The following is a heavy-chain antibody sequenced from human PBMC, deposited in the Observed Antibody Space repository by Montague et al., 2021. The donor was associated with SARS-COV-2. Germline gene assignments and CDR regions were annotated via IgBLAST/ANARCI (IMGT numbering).Heavy chain of an antibody. CDR1: GGSVTSTTYH. D-gene: IGHD6-25*01. CDR3: AKGSGYP. V-gene: IGHV4-31*03. Sequence: TLSLTCTVSGGSVTSTTYHWSWFRQRPGRGLEWVGFIYSSGSTAYSPSLENRLTMSIDTSKNQFSLRLTSATAADTAVYYCAKGSGYPWGRGTRVAVSS. CDR2: IYSSGST. J-gene: IGHJ2*01.